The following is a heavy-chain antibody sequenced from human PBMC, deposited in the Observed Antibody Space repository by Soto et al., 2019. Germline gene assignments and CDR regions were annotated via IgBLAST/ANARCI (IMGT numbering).Heavy chain of an antibody. Sequence: EVQLLESGGGLVQPGGSLRLSCAASGFTFSSYAMSWVRQAPGKGLEWVSAISGSGGSAYYADSVRSRFTISRDNSKNTLYLQMNSLRAEDTAVYYWAKDPLRGTAVVDYWGQGTMVTVSS. V-gene: IGHV3-23*01. D-gene: IGHD5-18*01. CDR2: ISGSGGSA. J-gene: IGHJ4*02. CDR1: GFTFSSYA. CDR3: AKDPLRGTAVVDY.